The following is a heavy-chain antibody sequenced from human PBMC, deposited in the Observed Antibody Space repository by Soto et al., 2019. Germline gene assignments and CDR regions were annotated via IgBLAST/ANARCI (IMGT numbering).Heavy chain of an antibody. J-gene: IGHJ6*02. Sequence: GGALRLSCAASGVTFSSYGMHWVRQAPGKGLEWVAVIPHDGTNKYYGDSVKGRFTISRDDSKNTLYLQMNSLRAEDTAVYYCAKNKFCSSTSCHYYGMDVWGQGTTVTVSS. V-gene: IGHV3-30*02. CDR2: IPHDGTNK. CDR1: GVTFSSYG. CDR3: AKNKFCSSTSCHYYGMDV. D-gene: IGHD2-2*01.